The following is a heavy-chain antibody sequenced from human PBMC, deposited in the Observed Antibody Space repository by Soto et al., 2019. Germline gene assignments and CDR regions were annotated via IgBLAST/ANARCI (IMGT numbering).Heavy chain of an antibody. J-gene: IGHJ4*02. CDR3: ARDRGYDILTGYPHFDY. Sequence: PAGCLRLSCAASGFTFSSYAMHGVRQAPGKGLEYVSAISSNGGSTYYANSVKGRFTISRDNSKNTLYLQMGSLRAEDMAVYFCARDRGYDILTGYPHFDYWGQGTLVTVSS. D-gene: IGHD3-9*01. V-gene: IGHV3-64*01. CDR1: GFTFSSYA. CDR2: ISSNGGST.